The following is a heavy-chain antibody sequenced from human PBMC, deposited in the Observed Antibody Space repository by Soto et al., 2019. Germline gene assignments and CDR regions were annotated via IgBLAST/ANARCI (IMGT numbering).Heavy chain of an antibody. CDR3: PGAVTTGDYFDY. D-gene: IGHD4-17*01. Sequence: QVQLQESGPGLVKPSETLSLTCTVSGGSVSSGSYYWSWIRQPPGKGLEWIGYISYRGSASHNPSLKTRVTQSVDTSKTLSPLGRTSVAGADTAVYYCPGAVTTGDYFDYWGEGPLVTASP. CDR2: ISYRGSA. V-gene: IGHV4-61*01. J-gene: IGHJ4*02. CDR1: GGSVSSGSYY.